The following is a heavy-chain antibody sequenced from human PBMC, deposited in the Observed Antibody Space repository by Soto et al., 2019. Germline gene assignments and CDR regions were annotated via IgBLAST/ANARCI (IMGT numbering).Heavy chain of an antibody. J-gene: IGHJ6*03. V-gene: IGHV4-39*01. CDR3: ARHVLGSWNSLYYYHIDV. CDR2: IYYSGST. D-gene: IGHD3-10*01. Sequence: SETLSLTCTVSGGSISSSSYYWGWIRQPPGKGLEWIGSIYYSGSTYYNPSLKSRVTMSVDTSKNQFSLKLSSVTAADTAVYFCARHVLGSWNSLYYYHIDVRANRTTVTGSS. CDR1: GGSISSSSYY.